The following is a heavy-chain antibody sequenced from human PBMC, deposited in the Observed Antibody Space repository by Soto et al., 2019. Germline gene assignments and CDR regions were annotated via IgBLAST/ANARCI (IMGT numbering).Heavy chain of an antibody. CDR2: ISYSGNT. CDR1: GGSISKINSY. V-gene: IGHV4-39*01. J-gene: IGHJ4*02. CDR3: ADDGAASAWLFY. Sequence: PSETLSLTCPVSGGSISKINSYWGWIRQPPGKGLEWIGSISYSGNTFYNPSLKSRVTISVDPSKNQFSLNLNSVTAADTAIYYCADDGAASAWLFYWGQGTIATVSS. D-gene: IGHD3-9*01.